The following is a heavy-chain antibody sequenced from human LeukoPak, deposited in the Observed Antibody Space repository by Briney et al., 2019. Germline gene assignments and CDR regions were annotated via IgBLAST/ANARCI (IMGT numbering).Heavy chain of an antibody. CDR1: GGSISSYY. D-gene: IGHD6-19*01. Sequence: KPSETLSLTCTVSGGSISSYYWSWIWQPPGKGLEWIGYIYYSGSTNYNPSLKSRVTISVDTSKDQFSLKLSSVTAADTAVYYCARDSGYSSGWYDYWGQGTLVTVSS. J-gene: IGHJ4*02. CDR2: IYYSGST. V-gene: IGHV4-59*01. CDR3: ARDSGYSSGWYDY.